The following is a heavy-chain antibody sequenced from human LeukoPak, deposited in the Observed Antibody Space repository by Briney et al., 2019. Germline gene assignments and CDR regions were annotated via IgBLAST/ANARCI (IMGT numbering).Heavy chain of an antibody. CDR3: AAPAGIRFLEWFPTGYNWFDP. CDR1: GYTFTSYD. D-gene: IGHD3-3*01. V-gene: IGHV1-8*01. CDR2: MNPNGGNT. Sequence: ASVKVSCKASGYTFTSYDINWVRQATGQGLEWMGWMNPNGGNTGYAQKFQGRVTMTRNTSISTAYMELSSLRSEDTAVYYCAAPAGIRFLEWFPTGYNWFDPWGQGTLVTVSS. J-gene: IGHJ5*02.